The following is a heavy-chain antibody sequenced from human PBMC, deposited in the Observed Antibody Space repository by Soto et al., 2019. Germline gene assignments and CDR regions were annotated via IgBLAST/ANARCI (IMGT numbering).Heavy chain of an antibody. CDR1: GYDFSAYW. D-gene: IGHD3-10*01. CDR2: IYPGDSDV. J-gene: IGHJ4*02. Sequence: DVQLVQSGAEVKKPGESLRISCKGSGYDFSAYWINWVRQMPGKGLEWMGTIYPGDSDVRYRPSFQGQVTISVDKSKSIAYLQWSSLKAADTAIYYCARTDYGSGTFDSWGQGTLVTVSS. V-gene: IGHV5-51*03. CDR3: ARTDYGSGTFDS.